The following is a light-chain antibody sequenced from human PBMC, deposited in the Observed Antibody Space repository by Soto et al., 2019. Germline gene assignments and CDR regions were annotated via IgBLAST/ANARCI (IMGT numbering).Light chain of an antibody. V-gene: IGKV4-1*01. Sequence: DIVMTQSPDSLAVSLGERATINCKSSQSVLYSSNNKNYLAWYHQRPGQPPKLLIYWASTRESGVPDRFSGSGSGTDFTLTITSLQAEDVAVYYCQQYESTPPTFGQGTKLEIK. CDR2: WAS. CDR1: QSVLYSSNNKNY. CDR3: QQYESTPPT. J-gene: IGKJ2*01.